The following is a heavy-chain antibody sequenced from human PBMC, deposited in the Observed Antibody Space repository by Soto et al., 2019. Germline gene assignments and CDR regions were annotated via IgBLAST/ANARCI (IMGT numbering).Heavy chain of an antibody. CDR2: ISKSDYT. CDR1: GFAFNNYG. J-gene: IGHJ4*02. V-gene: IGHV3-21*01. Sequence: GSLRLSCTVSGFAFNNYGINWVLQAPGKGLEWVSSISKSDYTYYSDSVKGRFAISRDNAKSSVSLQMNTLRVEDTAVYYCAREDSIIIPAVSAFWGQGTLVTVSS. D-gene: IGHD2-2*01. CDR3: AREDSIIIPAVSAF.